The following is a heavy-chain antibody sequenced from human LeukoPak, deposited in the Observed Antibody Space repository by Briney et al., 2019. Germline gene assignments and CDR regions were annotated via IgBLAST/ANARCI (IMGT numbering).Heavy chain of an antibody. CDR1: GFTFSSYT. Sequence: PGGSLRLSCAASGFTFSSYTMNWVRQAPGKGLEWVSSISSSSDYIYYPDSVKGRFTISRDNAKNSLYLQMNDLRADDMAVYYCASSWDYWGQGTLVTVSS. J-gene: IGHJ4*02. CDR2: ISSSSDYI. D-gene: IGHD2-15*01. CDR3: ASSWDY. V-gene: IGHV3-21*01.